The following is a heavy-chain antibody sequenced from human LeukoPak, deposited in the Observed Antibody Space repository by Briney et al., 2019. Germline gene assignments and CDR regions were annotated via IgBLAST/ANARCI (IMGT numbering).Heavy chain of an antibody. D-gene: IGHD3-3*01. Sequence: GGSLRLSCAASGFSFSSYAMSGVGRAPGRGREGVSAVSGSGGTTYFADSVKGRFTISRDNSKNMLYLQMTSLRAEDTAVYYCTKEYDYWTGYYFDYWGQGPLVTVSS. CDR3: TKEYDYWTGYYFDY. CDR1: GFSFSSYA. CDR2: VSGSGGTT. V-gene: IGHV3-23*01. J-gene: IGHJ4*02.